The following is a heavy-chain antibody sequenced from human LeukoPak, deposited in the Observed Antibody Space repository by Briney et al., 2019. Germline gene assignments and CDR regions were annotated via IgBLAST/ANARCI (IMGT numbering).Heavy chain of an antibody. CDR1: GGSFSGYY. V-gene: IGHV4-34*01. CDR3: AREKWIFGVVIIRRDAFDI. Sequence: SETLSLTCAVYGGSFSGYYWSWIRQPPGKGLEWIGEINHSGSTNYNPSLKSRVTMSVDTSKNQFSLKLSSVTAADTAVYYCAREKWIFGVVIIRRDAFDIWGQGTMVTVSS. J-gene: IGHJ3*02. D-gene: IGHD3-3*01. CDR2: INHSGST.